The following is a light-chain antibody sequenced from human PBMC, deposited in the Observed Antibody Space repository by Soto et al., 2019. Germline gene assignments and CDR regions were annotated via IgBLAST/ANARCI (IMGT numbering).Light chain of an antibody. V-gene: IGKV3-20*01. CDR1: QSVGSF. J-gene: IGKJ1*01. Sequence: EIVLTQSPATLSLSPGERATLSCRASQSVGSFLAWYQQKPGQAPRLLIYDTSIRATGIPARFSGSGSGTDVTLTISRLEPEDFAVYYCQQYGSSGTFGQGTKVDIK. CDR2: DTS. CDR3: QQYGSSGT.